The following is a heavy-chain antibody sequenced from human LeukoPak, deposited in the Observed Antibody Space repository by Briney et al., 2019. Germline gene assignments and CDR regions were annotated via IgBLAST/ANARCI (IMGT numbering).Heavy chain of an antibody. Sequence: PSETLSLTCTVSGGSISSGSYYWSWIRQPAGKGLEWIGRIYTSGSTSYNPSLRSRVTMSLDTSKNQFFLKLTSVTAADTAVYYCARGIPGPYQYYYYMDVWGKGTTVTISS. CDR1: GGSISSGSYY. CDR2: IYTSGST. V-gene: IGHV4-61*02. D-gene: IGHD2-21*01. J-gene: IGHJ6*03. CDR3: ARGIPGPYQYYYYMDV.